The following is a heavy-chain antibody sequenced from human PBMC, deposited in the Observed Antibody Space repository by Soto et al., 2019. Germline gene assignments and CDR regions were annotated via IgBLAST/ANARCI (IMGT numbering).Heavy chain of an antibody. D-gene: IGHD6-19*01. CDR2: ISHSGST. J-gene: IGHJ6*02. V-gene: IGHV4-34*01. CDR3: ASEAVAGKSYYYGMDV. Sequence: SETLSLTCAVYGGSFSGYYWSWIRQPPGKGLEWIGEISHSGSTNYNPSLKSRVTISVDTSKNQFSLKLSSVTAADTAVYYCASEAVAGKSYYYGMDVWGQGTTVTVSS. CDR1: GGSFSGYY.